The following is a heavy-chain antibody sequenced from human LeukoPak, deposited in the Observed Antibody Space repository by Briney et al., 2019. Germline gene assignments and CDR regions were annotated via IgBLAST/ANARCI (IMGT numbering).Heavy chain of an antibody. CDR1: GGSISSGDYY. Sequence: SQTLSLTCTVSGGSISSGDYYWSWIRQPPGKGLEWIGYIYYSGSTYYNPSLKSRVTISVDTSKNQFSLKRSSVTAADTAVYYCARNNPGAGGGFDYWGQGTLVTVSS. CDR2: IYYSGST. CDR3: ARNNPGAGGGFDY. J-gene: IGHJ4*02. D-gene: IGHD1-26*01. V-gene: IGHV4-30-4*08.